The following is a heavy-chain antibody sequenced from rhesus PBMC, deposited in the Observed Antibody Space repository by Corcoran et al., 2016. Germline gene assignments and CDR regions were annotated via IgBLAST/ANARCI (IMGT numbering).Heavy chain of an antibody. Sequence: QVQLQESGQGLVKPSETLSLTCAVSGASSRVSWWSWIRHPPGKGREWIGGINGNSGNSYYNPSLKSRVTISKDASKNQFSLKLSSVTAADTAVYYCARSGYGSGGVYWGQGVLVTVSS. CDR2: INGNSGNS. V-gene: IGHV4-80*01. CDR3: ARSGYGSGGVY. CDR1: GASSRVSW. D-gene: IGHD4-4*01. J-gene: IGHJ4*01.